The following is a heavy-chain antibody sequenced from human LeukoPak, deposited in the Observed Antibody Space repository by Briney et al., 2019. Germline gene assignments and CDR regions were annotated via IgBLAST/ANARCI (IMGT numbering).Heavy chain of an antibody. CDR3: ARAAPHGSRRNWFDP. CDR1: GASISSHY. D-gene: IGHD3-10*01. Sequence: SETLSLTCSVSGASISSHYWSWIRQPPGKGLEWIGYIHYSGSTNCNPSLKSRVTISLDTSKKQFSLKLTSVTAAYTAVYYCARAAPHGSRRNWFDPWGQGTMVTVSS. J-gene: IGHJ5*02. V-gene: IGHV4-59*11. CDR2: IHYSGST.